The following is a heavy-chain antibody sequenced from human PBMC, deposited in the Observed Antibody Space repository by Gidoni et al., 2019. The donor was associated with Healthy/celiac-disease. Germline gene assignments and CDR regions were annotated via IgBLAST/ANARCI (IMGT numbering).Heavy chain of an antibody. CDR2: ISSNGGSK. CDR1: GSTFSSYA. V-gene: IGHV3-64D*06. Sequence: EVQLVESGGGLVQPGGSLRLSCSASGSTFSSYARHWVRQATGKGLEYVAAISSNGGSKYYADSVKGRFTISRDNSKNTLYIQMSSLRAEDTAVYYCVKDEYYGDYAYFDYWGQGTLVTVSS. J-gene: IGHJ4*02. CDR3: VKDEYYGDYAYFDY. D-gene: IGHD4-17*01.